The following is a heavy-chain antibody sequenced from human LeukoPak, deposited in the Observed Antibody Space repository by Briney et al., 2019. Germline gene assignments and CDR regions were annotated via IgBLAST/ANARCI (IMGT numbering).Heavy chain of an antibody. CDR3: AVTATPGHYFDY. J-gene: IGHJ4*02. CDR1: GGYISTNSYY. CDR2: MYYSGTT. D-gene: IGHD2-15*01. Sequence: SETLSLTCTVSGGYISTNSYYWGWVRQPTGKGLEWIGSMYYSGTTYYNASLKRRVTISVDTSKNQFSLKLSSLTAADTAVYYCAVTATPGHYFDYWGQGSLVTVSS. V-gene: IGHV4-39*01.